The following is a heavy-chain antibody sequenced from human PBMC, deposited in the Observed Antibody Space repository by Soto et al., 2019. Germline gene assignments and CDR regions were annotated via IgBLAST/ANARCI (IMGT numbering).Heavy chain of an antibody. CDR3: ARGPAGSSRVDP. CDR1: GFTFSDYY. Sequence: QVQLVESGGGLVKPGGSLRLSCAASGFTFSDYYMSWIRQAPGKGLEWVSYISSSSSYTNYADSVKGRFTISRDNAKNSLYLQMNSLRAEDTAVYCCARGPAGSSRVDPWGQGTLVTVSS. D-gene: IGHD6-13*01. V-gene: IGHV3-11*06. J-gene: IGHJ5*02. CDR2: ISSSSSYT.